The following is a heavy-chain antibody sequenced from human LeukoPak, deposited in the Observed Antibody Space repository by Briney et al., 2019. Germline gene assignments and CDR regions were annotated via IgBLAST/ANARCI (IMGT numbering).Heavy chain of an antibody. CDR3: ARSPRGSSAEYYFDY. CDR2: IYHSGST. D-gene: IGHD3-16*01. V-gene: IGHV4-4*02. Sequence: PSETLSLTCAVSGGSISSSNWWSWVRQPPGEGLEWIGEIYHSGSTNYNPSLKSRVTISVDKSKNQFSLKLSSVTAADTAVYYCARSPRGSSAEYYFDYWGQGTLVTVSS. J-gene: IGHJ4*02. CDR1: GGSISSSNW.